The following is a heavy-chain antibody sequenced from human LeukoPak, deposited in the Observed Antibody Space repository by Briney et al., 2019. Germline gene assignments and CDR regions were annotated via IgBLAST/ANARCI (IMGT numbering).Heavy chain of an antibody. J-gene: IGHJ5*02. Sequence: SETLSLTCTVSGYSISSGYYWGWIRQPPGKGLEWIGSIYHSGSTYYNPSLKSRVTISLDTSKNQFSLRLSSVTAADTAVYYRAREGIIVVVPAAGRGWFDPWGQGTLVTVSS. D-gene: IGHD2-2*01. CDR2: IYHSGST. CDR3: AREGIIVVVPAAGRGWFDP. V-gene: IGHV4-38-2*02. CDR1: GYSISSGYY.